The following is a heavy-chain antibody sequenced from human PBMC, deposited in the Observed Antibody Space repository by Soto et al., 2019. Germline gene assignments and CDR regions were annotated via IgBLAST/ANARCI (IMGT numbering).Heavy chain of an antibody. CDR2: ISWNSGSI. D-gene: IGHD4-17*01. Sequence: ESGGGLVQPGRSLRLSCAASGFTFDDYAMHWVRQAPGKGLEWVSGISWNSGSIGYADSVKGRFTISRDNAKNSLYLQMNSLRAEDTALYYCVKNGDAEAWGQGTLVTVSS. J-gene: IGHJ5*02. CDR1: GFTFDDYA. CDR3: VKNGDAEA. V-gene: IGHV3-9*01.